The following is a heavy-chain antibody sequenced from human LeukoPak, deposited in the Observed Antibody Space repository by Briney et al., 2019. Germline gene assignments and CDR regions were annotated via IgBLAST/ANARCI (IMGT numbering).Heavy chain of an antibody. J-gene: IGHJ3*02. D-gene: IGHD2-2*01. CDR1: GFTFSSYG. Sequence: GGSLRLSCAASGFTFSSYGMHWVRQAPGKGLEWVAFIRYDGSNKYYADSVKGRFTISRDNTKNTLYLQMNSLRAEDTAVYYCAKIRSNLGYCSSTSCRGDAFDIWGQGTMVTVSS. V-gene: IGHV3-30*02. CDR2: IRYDGSNK. CDR3: AKIRSNLGYCSSTSCRGDAFDI.